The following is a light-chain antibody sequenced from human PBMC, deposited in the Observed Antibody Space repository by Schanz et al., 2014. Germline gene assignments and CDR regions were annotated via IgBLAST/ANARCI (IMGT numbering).Light chain of an antibody. CDR1: QSVHRNY. CDR3: QQRDSWPSRRVT. CDR2: DAS. Sequence: EIVLTQSPGTLSLSPGERATLSCRASQSVHRNYLAWHQQKPGQAPRLLIYDASNRATGFPARFSGSGSGTDFTLTISSLEPEDFAVYYCQQRDSWPSRRVTFGGGTKVEIK. V-gene: IGKV3-11*01. J-gene: IGKJ4*01.